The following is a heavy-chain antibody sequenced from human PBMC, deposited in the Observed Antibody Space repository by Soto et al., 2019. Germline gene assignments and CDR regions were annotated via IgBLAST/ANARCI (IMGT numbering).Heavy chain of an antibody. D-gene: IGHD3-3*02. Sequence: QEQLVVSGGGVVQSGRSLRLSCAASGFTFSSYAMHWARQAPGKGLEWVALISADGTNEEYAESMKGRVTISRDNSRNTLYLQMITLRPEDTALYFCARHLSHLKSGWFDPWGQGTLVTVSS. CDR1: GFTFSSYA. CDR3: ARHLSHLKSGWFDP. CDR2: ISADGTNE. J-gene: IGHJ5*02. V-gene: IGHV3-30-3*01.